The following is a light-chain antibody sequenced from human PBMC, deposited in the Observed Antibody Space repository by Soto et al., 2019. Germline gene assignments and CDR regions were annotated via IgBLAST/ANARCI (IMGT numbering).Light chain of an antibody. CDR3: QHYKNYPWT. CDR2: GAS. V-gene: IGKV1-8*01. Sequence: AIRMTRSPSSLSASAGDRVAIACRAIQDVGRYLAWYQQKPGQAPKLLIYGASTLQSGVPSRFSGGGSGTDFTLTISCLQSEDFATYYCQHYKNYPWTFGQGTKVEIK. CDR1: QDVGRY. J-gene: IGKJ1*01.